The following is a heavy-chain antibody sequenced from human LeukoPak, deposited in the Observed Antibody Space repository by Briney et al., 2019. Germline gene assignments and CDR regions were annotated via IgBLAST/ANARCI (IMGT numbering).Heavy chain of an antibody. Sequence: PSETLSLTCTVSGGSISSHYWSWIRQPPGKGLEWIGYIYYSGTTNYNPSLKSRVTISLDTSKNQFSLKLSSVTAADTALYYCARGQGTVTTHWGQGTLVTVSS. CDR2: IYYSGTT. CDR3: ARGQGTVTTH. D-gene: IGHD4-17*01. J-gene: IGHJ4*02. CDR1: GGSISSHY. V-gene: IGHV4-59*11.